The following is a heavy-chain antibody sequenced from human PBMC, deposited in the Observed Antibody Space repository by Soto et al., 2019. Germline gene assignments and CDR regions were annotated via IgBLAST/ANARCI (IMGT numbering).Heavy chain of an antibody. CDR2: INHSGST. Sequence: ETLSLTCAVYGGSFSGYYWSWIRQPPGKGLEWIGEINHSGSTNYNPSLKSRVTISVDTSKNQFSLKLSSVTAADTAVYYCAKGHSSSWYGMGYWGQGTLVTVSS. J-gene: IGHJ4*02. CDR3: AKGHSSSWYGMGY. V-gene: IGHV4-34*01. CDR1: GGSFSGYY. D-gene: IGHD6-13*01.